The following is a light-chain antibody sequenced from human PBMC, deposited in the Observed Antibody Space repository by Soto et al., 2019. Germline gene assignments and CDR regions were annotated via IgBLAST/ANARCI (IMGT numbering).Light chain of an antibody. CDR2: LAS. CDR1: QSVNIW. CDR3: QQYNDYWT. V-gene: IGKV1-5*03. J-gene: IGKJ1*01. Sequence: DIQMTQSPSSLSASVGDRVTITCRASQSVNIWLAWYQQKPGRAPNLLIYLASTLASLVPSRFSGSGSGTDFTLTISSLQPDDFATYYCQQYNDYWTLGQGTKVDIK.